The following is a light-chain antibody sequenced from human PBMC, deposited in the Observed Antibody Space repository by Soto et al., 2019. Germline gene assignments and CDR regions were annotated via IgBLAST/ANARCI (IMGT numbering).Light chain of an antibody. CDR1: STDVGGYNF. CDR2: EVT. V-gene: IGLV2-14*01. Sequence: LTQPASVSGSLGQSITMSCTGTSTDVGGYNFVSWYQQHPDKAPKLLIYEVTNRPSGVSNRFSGSKSGNTASLTISGLQAEDEADYYCSSYTSTGTPVFGTGTKVTVL. J-gene: IGLJ1*01. CDR3: SSYTSTGTPV.